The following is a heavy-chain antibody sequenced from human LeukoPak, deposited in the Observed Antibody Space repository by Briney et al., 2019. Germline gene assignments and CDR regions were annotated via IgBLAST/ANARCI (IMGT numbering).Heavy chain of an antibody. D-gene: IGHD3-10*01. CDR2: ISGNSDYI. Sequence: SGGSLRLSWVASGLTLSTYTMKWDRPTPGKGLEWVSSISGNSDYIYYADSVKGRFTISRDNAKDSLYLQMNSLRVEDTAVYYCLRVSYCSGGYWGQGTLVSVSS. J-gene: IGHJ4*02. CDR1: GLTLSTYT. CDR3: LRVSYCSGGY. V-gene: IGHV3-21*01.